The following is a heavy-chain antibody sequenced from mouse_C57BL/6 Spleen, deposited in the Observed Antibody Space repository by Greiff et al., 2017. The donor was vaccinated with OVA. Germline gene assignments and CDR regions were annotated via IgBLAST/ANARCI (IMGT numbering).Heavy chain of an antibody. D-gene: IGHD1-1*01. V-gene: IGHV5-9-1*02. CDR2: ISSGGDYI. J-gene: IGHJ4*01. CDR3: TREITTVVSYYAMDY. Sequence: EVMLVESGEGLVKPGGSLKLSCAASGFTFSSYAMSWVRQTPEKRLEWVAYISSGGDYIYYADTGKGRFTISRDNARNTLYLQMSSLKSEDTAMYYCTREITTVVSYYAMDYWGQGTSVTVSS. CDR1: GFTFSSYA.